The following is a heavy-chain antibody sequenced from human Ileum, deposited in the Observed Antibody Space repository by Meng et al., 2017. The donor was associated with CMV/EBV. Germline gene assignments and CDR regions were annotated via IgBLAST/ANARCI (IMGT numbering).Heavy chain of an antibody. CDR3: ARDCGRYCFDP. CDR1: GYTFSGYY. V-gene: IGHV1-2*06. CDR2: INPNSGGT. Sequence: ASVHVSCKASGYTFSGYYIHWVRQAPGQGLEWMGRINPNSGGTNYAQKFQGRVTMTRDTSISTAYMELSSLRSDDTAVYYCARDCGRYCFDPWGQGTLVTVSS. D-gene: IGHD1-26*01. J-gene: IGHJ5*02.